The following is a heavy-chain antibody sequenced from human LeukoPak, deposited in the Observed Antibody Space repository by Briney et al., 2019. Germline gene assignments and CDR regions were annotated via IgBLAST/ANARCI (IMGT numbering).Heavy chain of an antibody. V-gene: IGHV4-38-2*02. J-gene: IGHJ4*02. Sequence: SETLSLTCTVSGYSISSGYYWGWIRPPPGKGLEWIGNIYPTGSTYYNPSLKSRVTISIDTSKNQFSLKLSSVTAADTAVYYCARLNRGVVIVDYWGQGTLVTVSS. CDR1: GYSISSGYY. CDR3: ARLNRGVVIVDY. CDR2: IYPTGST. D-gene: IGHD3-3*01.